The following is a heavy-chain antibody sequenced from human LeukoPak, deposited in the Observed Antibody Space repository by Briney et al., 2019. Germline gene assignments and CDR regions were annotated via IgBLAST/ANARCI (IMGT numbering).Heavy chain of an antibody. CDR3: ARVQSSGWFHNWFDP. CDR1: GYSISSGYY. D-gene: IGHD6-19*01. Sequence: SETLSLTCTVSGYSISSGYYWGWIRQPPGKGLEWIGSIYHSGSTYYNPSLKSRVTISVDTSKNQFSLKLSSVTAADTAVYYCARVQSSGWFHNWFDPWGQGTLVTVSS. CDR2: IYHSGST. V-gene: IGHV4-38-2*02. J-gene: IGHJ5*02.